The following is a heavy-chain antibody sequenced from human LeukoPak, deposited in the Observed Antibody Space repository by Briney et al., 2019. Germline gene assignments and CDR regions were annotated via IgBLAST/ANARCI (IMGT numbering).Heavy chain of an antibody. CDR2: IKQDGSQR. CDR1: GFTFSDYW. Sequence: GGSLRLSCTASGFTFSDYWMTWVRQAPGKGPEWVANIKQDGSQRYYVDSVRGRFTISRDNAKNSLFLQMNGLRAEDTAMYYCARRGGSSSRRSPIDYWGQGTLVTVSS. V-gene: IGHV3-7*01. J-gene: IGHJ4*02. D-gene: IGHD6-6*01. CDR3: ARRGGSSSRRSPIDY.